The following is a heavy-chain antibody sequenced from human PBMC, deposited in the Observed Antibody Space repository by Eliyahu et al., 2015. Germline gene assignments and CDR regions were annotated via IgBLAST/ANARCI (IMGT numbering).Heavy chain of an antibody. D-gene: IGHD5-12*01. J-gene: IGHJ3*02. Sequence: QVQLQQSGPGLVKPSQTLSLTCVIXGDSVXSDNSGWNWIRQSPSRGLELLGRTYYRSKWYNDYAVSVKSRIIINPDTSKNQFSLQLTSVTPEDTAVYYCAKGWLRLGFDIWGQGTMVTVSS. CDR1: GDSVXSDNSG. CDR2: TYYRSKWYN. CDR3: AKGWLRLGFDI. V-gene: IGHV6-1*01.